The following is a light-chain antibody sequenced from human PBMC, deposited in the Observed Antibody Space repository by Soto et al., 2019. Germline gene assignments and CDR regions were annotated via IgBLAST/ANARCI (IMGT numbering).Light chain of an antibody. Sequence: DIQMTQSPSSLSASVGDRVTITCRASQSISSYLNWYQQKPGKAPNLLIYGASSLQTGVPSRFGGSGSGTDFTLTISSLQPEDFATYYCQQSHGTPRTFGQGTKVEIK. CDR1: QSISSY. J-gene: IGKJ1*01. V-gene: IGKV1-39*01. CDR2: GAS. CDR3: QQSHGTPRT.